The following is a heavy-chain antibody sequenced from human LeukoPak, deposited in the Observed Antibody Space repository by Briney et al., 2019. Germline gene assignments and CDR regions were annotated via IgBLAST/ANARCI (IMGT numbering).Heavy chain of an antibody. CDR1: GGSISSYY. CDR3: ARHATRITIFGVVPDGMDV. V-gene: IGHV4-59*08. Sequence: PSQTLSLTCTVSGGSISSYYWSWIRQPPGKGLEWIGYIYYSGSTNYNPSLKSRVTISVDTSKNQFSLKLSSVTAADTAVYYCARHATRITIFGVVPDGMDVWGQGTTVTVSS. D-gene: IGHD3-3*01. J-gene: IGHJ6*02. CDR2: IYYSGST.